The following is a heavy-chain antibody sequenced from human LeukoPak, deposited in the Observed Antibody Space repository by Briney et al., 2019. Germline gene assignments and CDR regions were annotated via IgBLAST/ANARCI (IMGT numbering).Heavy chain of an antibody. V-gene: IGHV3-33*01. CDR2: IWYDGRNT. CDR3: ATVFGASSYMGGFDV. Sequence: GGSLRLSCVASGLTFSNYGMHWVRQAPGKGLEWVALIWYDGRNTYYSASVRGRFTVSRDNSNNTLWLQMNSLRAEDTDVYYCATVFGASSYMGGFDVWGQGTMVSVSS. J-gene: IGHJ3*01. D-gene: IGHD1-26*01. CDR1: GLTFSNYG.